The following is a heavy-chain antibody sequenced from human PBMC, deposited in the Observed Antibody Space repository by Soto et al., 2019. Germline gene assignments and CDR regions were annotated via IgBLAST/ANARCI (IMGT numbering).Heavy chain of an antibody. Sequence: GGSLRLSCAASGFTFSNAWMSWVRQAPGKGLEWVGRIKSKTDGGTTDYAAPVKGRFTISRDDSKNTLYLQMNSLKTEDTAVYYCTTDRMLYSPDWFDPWGQGTLVTVSS. D-gene: IGHD2-8*01. CDR2: IKSKTDGGTT. CDR3: TTDRMLYSPDWFDP. V-gene: IGHV3-15*01. J-gene: IGHJ5*02. CDR1: GFTFSNAW.